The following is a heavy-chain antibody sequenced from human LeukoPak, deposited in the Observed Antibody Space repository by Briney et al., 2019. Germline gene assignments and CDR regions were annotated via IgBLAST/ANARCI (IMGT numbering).Heavy chain of an antibody. V-gene: IGHV6-1*01. CDR3: VRDSGLGLDAFDI. D-gene: IGHD3/OR15-3a*01. Sequence: ASQTLSLTCAISGDSVSSSSAAWNWIRQSPSRGLEWLGRTYYRSRWYNDYAVSVKGRITVNPDTSKNQFSLHLNSVSPDDTPVYYCVRDSGLGLDAFDIWGQGTMVTVSS. J-gene: IGHJ3*02. CDR1: GDSVSSSSAA. CDR2: TYYRSRWYN.